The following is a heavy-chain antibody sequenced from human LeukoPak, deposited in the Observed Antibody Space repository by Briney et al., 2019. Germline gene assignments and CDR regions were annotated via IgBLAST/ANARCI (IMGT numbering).Heavy chain of an antibody. Sequence: PSETLSLTWTVSGSMYNYYRSWIRQPPGKGLEWIGYIHYNGITNYNPSLKSRVTMSLDTSKNQVSLKLNSVTAADTAVYYCARHISSGGTYAHFDSWGQGTLVTVSS. J-gene: IGHJ4*02. CDR1: GSMYNYY. CDR2: IHYNGIT. D-gene: IGHD1-26*01. CDR3: ARHISSGGTYAHFDS. V-gene: IGHV4-59*08.